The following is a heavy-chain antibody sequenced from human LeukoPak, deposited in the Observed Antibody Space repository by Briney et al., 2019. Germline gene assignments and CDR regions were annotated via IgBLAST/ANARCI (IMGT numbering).Heavy chain of an antibody. CDR3: ARGLHGDY. J-gene: IGHJ4*02. CDR2: IYYSGST. CDR1: GGSVSSGSYY. V-gene: IGHV4-61*01. D-gene: IGHD2-21*02. Sequence: SETLSLTCTVSGGSVSSGSYYWSWIRQPPGKGLEWIGYIYYSGSTNYNPSLKSRVTISVDTSKNRFSLKLSSVTAADTAVYYCARGLHGDYWGQGTLVTVSS.